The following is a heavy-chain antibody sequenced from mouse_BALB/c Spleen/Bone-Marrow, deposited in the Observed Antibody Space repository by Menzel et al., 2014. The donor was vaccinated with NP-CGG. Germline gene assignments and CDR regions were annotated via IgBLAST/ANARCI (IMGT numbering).Heavy chain of an antibody. CDR2: IDPANGNT. CDR3: ASSAYS. CDR1: GFNIKDTY. V-gene: IGHV14-3*02. Sequence: EVQLQHSGAELVKPGASVKLSCTASGFNIKDTYMHWVKQRPEQGLEWIGRIDPANGNTKYDPKFQGKATITADTSSNTAYLQLSSQTSEDTAVYYCASSAYSWGQGTLVTVSA. D-gene: IGHD2-10*01. J-gene: IGHJ3*01.